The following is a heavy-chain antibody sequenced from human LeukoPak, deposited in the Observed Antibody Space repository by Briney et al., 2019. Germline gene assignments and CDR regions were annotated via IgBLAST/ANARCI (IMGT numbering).Heavy chain of an antibody. CDR2: IYSSGST. Sequence: SETLSLTCTVSGGSINNYYWSWIRQPAGKGLEWIGLIYSSGSTSYNPSLKSRVTMSVDTSKNQFSLKLRSVTAADTAVYYCARDPGYYGSGSRGAFDYWGQGTLVTVSS. J-gene: IGHJ4*02. D-gene: IGHD3-10*01. CDR1: GGSINNYY. V-gene: IGHV4-4*07. CDR3: ARDPGYYGSGSRGAFDY.